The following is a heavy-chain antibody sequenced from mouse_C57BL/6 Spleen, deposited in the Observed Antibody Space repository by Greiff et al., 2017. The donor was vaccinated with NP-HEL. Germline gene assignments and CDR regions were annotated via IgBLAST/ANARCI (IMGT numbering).Heavy chain of an antibody. Sequence: QVQLQQSGAELVMPGASVKLSCKASGYTFTSYWMHWVKQRPGQGLEWIGEIDPSDSYTNYNQKFKGKSTLTVDKSSSTAYMQLSSLTSEDSAVYYCAGSGDGYSSYWGQGTLVTVSA. CDR2: IDPSDSYT. J-gene: IGHJ3*01. CDR3: AGSGDGYSSY. V-gene: IGHV1-69*01. CDR1: GYTFTSYW. D-gene: IGHD2-3*01.